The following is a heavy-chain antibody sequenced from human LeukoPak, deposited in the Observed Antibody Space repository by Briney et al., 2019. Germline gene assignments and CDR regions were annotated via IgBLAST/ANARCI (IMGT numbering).Heavy chain of an antibody. CDR3: ARAQPLSGYDLGWDF. V-gene: IGHV1-3*01. J-gene: IGHJ4*02. Sequence: ASVKVSCKASGYTFTSYAMHWVRQAPGQRLEWMGWINAGNGNTKYSQEFQGRVTMTTDTSTSTAYMELRSLRSDDTAVYYCARAQPLSGYDLGWDFWGQGTLVTVSS. D-gene: IGHD5-12*01. CDR2: INAGNGNT. CDR1: GYTFTSYA.